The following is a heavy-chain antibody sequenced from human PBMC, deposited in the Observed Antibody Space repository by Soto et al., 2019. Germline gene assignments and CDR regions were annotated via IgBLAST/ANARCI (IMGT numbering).Heavy chain of an antibody. V-gene: IGHV1-58*01. CDR3: AADGGPNSSSSFDY. Sequence: AASVKVSCKASGFTFTSSAVQWVRQARGQRLEWIGWIVVGSGNTNYAQKFQERVTITRDMSTSTAYMELSSLRSEDTAVYYCAADGGPNSSSSFDYWGQGTLVTVTS. CDR2: IVVGSGNT. J-gene: IGHJ4*02. CDR1: GFTFTSSA. D-gene: IGHD6-13*01.